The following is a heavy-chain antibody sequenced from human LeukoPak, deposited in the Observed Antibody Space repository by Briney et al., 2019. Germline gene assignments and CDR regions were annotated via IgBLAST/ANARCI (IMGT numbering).Heavy chain of an antibody. CDR1: GFTFGDYA. J-gene: IGHJ4*02. V-gene: IGHV3-9*01. CDR2: ISWNSGSI. D-gene: IGHD4-17*01. CDR3: AKDGQPTVTTVDY. Sequence: GRSLRLSCAASGFTFGDYAMHWVRQAPGRGLEWVSGISWNSGSIGYADSVKGRFTISRDNAKNSLYLQMNSLRAEDTALYYCAKDGQPTVTTVDYWGQGTLVTVSS.